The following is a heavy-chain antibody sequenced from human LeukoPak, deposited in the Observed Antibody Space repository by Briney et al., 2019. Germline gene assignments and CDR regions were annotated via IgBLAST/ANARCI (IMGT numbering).Heavy chain of an antibody. CDR2: ISSDGNDK. Sequence: GGSLRLSCAASGVTFSSYGMHWVRQAPGKGLEWVALISSDGNDKLYGGSVKGRFTISRDDSKSTLYLQMNSLRAEDTAVYYCTTKVIRGNSGDDYDDWGQGTLVTVSS. CDR1: GVTFSSYG. CDR3: TTKVIRGNSGDDYDD. D-gene: IGHD5-12*01. V-gene: IGHV3-30*03. J-gene: IGHJ4*02.